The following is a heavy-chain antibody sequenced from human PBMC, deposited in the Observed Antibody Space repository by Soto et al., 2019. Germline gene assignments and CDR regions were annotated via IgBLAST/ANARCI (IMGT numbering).Heavy chain of an antibody. J-gene: IGHJ4*02. D-gene: IGHD3-22*01. CDR1: GGSFSGYY. CDR2: INHSGST. V-gene: IGHV4-34*01. Sequence: SETLSLTCAVYGGSFSGYYWSWIRQPPGKGLEWIGEINHSGSTNYNPSLKSRVTISVDTSKNQFSLKLSSVTAADTAVYYCARDHYYDSTGYYDYWGQGTLVTVSS. CDR3: ARDHYYDSTGYYDY.